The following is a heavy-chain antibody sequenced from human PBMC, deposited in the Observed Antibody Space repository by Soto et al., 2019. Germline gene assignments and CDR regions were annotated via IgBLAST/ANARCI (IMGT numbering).Heavy chain of an antibody. J-gene: IGHJ4*02. D-gene: IGHD5-18*01. CDR3: ARARGYTYGPPTY. V-gene: IGHV3-33*01. CDR2: IWYDGSLK. CDR1: GFTFNTYG. Sequence: QVQLVESVGGVVQPGRSLRLSCAASGFTFNTYGMHWVRQAPGKGLEWVAVIWYDGSLKYYADSVKGRFTISRDNSKNTLYLQINSLRAEDTAVYYCARARGYTYGPPTYWGQGTLVTVSS.